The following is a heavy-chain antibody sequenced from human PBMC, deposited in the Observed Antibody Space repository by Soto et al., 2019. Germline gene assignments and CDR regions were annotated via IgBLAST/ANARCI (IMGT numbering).Heavy chain of an antibody. V-gene: IGHV4-31*03. D-gene: IGHD3-16*02. J-gene: IGHJ4*02. Sequence: PSETLSLTCTVSGGSISSGGYHWSWIRQHPGKGLEWIGYIYYSGSTYYNPSLKSRVTISVDTSKNQFSLKLSSVTAADTAVYYCARNPQTFGGVIDQTPLFDYWGQGTLVTVSS. CDR1: GGSISSGGYH. CDR3: ARNPQTFGGVIDQTPLFDY. CDR2: IYYSGST.